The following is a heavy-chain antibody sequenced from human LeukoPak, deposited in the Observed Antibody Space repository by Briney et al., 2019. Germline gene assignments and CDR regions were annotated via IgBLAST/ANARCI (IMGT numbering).Heavy chain of an antibody. V-gene: IGHV4-59*08. CDR1: GGSISSYY. D-gene: IGHD3-22*01. CDR3: ASSYYDSSGYSHAFDI. CDR2: IYYSGST. Sequence: PSETLSLTCTVSGGSISSYYWSWIRQPPGKGLEWIGYIYYSGSTNYNPSLKSRVTISVDTSKNQFSLKLSSVTAADTAVYYCASSYYDSSGYSHAFDIWGQGTMVTVSS. J-gene: IGHJ3*02.